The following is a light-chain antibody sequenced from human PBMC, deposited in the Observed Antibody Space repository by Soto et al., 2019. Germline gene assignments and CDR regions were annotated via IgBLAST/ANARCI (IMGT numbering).Light chain of an antibody. V-gene: IGKV1-5*03. J-gene: IGKJ2*01. CDR1: QRISSW. CDR2: KAS. CDR3: QQYNSYPYT. Sequence: DIQMTQSPSTLSASVGDRVTITCRASQRISSWLAWYQQKPGRAPKVLIYKASSLESGVPSRFSGSGSGTDFTLTISSVHPDDSATYCCQQYNSYPYTFGQGTKLEI.